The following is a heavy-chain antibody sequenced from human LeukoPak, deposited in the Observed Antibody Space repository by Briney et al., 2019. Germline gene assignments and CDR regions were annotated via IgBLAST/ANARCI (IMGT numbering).Heavy chain of an antibody. CDR1: GDSISSHY. J-gene: IGHJ6*03. V-gene: IGHV4-59*11. CDR3: ASSGVTGNYYYYMDV. Sequence: SETLSLTCIVSGDSISSHYWTWVRQSAGRGLEWIGYTSYGGSTNYNPSLKSRVTISVDTSKNQFSLKLTSVTAADTAVYYCASSGVTGNYYYYMDVWGEGTTVTVSS. CDR2: TSYGGST. D-gene: IGHD2-21*02.